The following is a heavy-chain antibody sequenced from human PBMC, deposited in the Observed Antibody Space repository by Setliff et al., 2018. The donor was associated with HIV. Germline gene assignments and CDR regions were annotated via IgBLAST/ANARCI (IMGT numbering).Heavy chain of an antibody. V-gene: IGHV4-61*02. J-gene: IGHJ4*02. CDR3: ARGRFVGVDY. D-gene: IGHD3-16*02. Sequence: PSETLSLTCTVADGSISTGSYYWSWVRQPAGRGLEWIGRIYTSGSTNYNPSLKSRVTMSVDTSKNQFSLNLTSVTAADTAVYYCARGRFVGVDYWGQGTLVTVSS. CDR2: IYTSGST. CDR1: DGSISTGSYY.